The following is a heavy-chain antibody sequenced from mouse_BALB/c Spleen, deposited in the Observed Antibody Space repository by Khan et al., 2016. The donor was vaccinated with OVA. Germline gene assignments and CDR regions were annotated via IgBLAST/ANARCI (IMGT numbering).Heavy chain of an antibody. CDR3: ARAGDGGFVY. V-gene: IGHV5-4*02. CDR1: GFTFSDYY. D-gene: IGHD2-3*01. J-gene: IGHJ3*01. Sequence: EVELVESGGGLVKPGGSLKLSCAASGFTFSDYYMYWVRQTPEKRLEWVATISDGGSYTYYPDSVKGRFTISRDNAKNNLYLQMGSLKSEDTAMYYCARAGDGGFVYWGQGTLVTGSA. CDR2: ISDGGSYT.